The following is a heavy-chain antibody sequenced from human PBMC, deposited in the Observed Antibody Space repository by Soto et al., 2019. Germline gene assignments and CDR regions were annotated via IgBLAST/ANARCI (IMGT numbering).Heavy chain of an antibody. V-gene: IGHV3-53*01. Sequence: GGSLRLSCAASGFSVSTNYMTWIRQAPGKGLEWVSGIHYGGNTDYADSVKGRFTISRDDSKSTLYLQMNSLRADDTAVYYCAREGCSSTSCSFFDYWGRGTLVTVSS. CDR2: IHYGGNT. CDR3: AREGCSSTSCSFFDY. D-gene: IGHD2-2*01. J-gene: IGHJ4*02. CDR1: GFSVSTNY.